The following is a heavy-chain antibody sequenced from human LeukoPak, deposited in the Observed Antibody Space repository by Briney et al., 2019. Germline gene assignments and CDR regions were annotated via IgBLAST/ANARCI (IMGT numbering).Heavy chain of an antibody. J-gene: IGHJ4*02. Sequence: SETLSLTCTVSGGSISSYYWSWIRQPPGKGLEWIGYIYYSGSTNYNPSLKSRVTISVDTSKNQFSLKLSSVTAADTAVYYCARERSGSYGAVDYWGQGTLVTVSS. CDR3: ARERSGSYGAVDY. CDR1: GGSISSYY. V-gene: IGHV4-59*01. CDR2: IYYSGST. D-gene: IGHD1-26*01.